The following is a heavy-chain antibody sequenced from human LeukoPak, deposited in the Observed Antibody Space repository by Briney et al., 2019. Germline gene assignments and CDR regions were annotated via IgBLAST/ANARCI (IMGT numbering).Heavy chain of an antibody. V-gene: IGHV4-39*01. Sequence: PSETLSLTCTVSGGSISSSSYYWGWIRQPPGKGLEWIGSIYYSGSTYYNPSLKSRVTISVDTSKNQFSLKLSSVTAADTVVYYCARHESSGYYYRDWGQGTLVTVSS. D-gene: IGHD3-22*01. CDR3: ARHESSGYYYRD. CDR2: IYYSGST. J-gene: IGHJ4*02. CDR1: GGSISSSSYY.